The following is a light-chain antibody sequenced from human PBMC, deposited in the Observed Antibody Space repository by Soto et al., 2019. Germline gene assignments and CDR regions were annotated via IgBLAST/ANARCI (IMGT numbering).Light chain of an antibody. CDR2: EVS. CDR3: SSYAGSNIV. CDR1: SSDVGGYNY. J-gene: IGLJ1*01. V-gene: IGLV2-8*01. Sequence: QSALTQPPSASGSTGQSVTISCTGTSSDVGGYNYVSWYQQHPGKAPKLMIYEVSKRPSGVPDRFSGSKSGNTASLTVSGLQAEDEADYYCSSYAGSNIVFGTGTKVTVL.